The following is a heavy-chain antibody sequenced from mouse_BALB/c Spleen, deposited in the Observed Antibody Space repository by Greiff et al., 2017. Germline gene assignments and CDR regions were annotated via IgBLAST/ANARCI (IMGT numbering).Heavy chain of an antibody. J-gene: IGHJ4*01. CDR1: GYSITSDYA. CDR2: ISYSGST. V-gene: IGHV3-2*02. CDR3: ARSALRAMDY. Sequence: EVKVEESGPGLVKPSQSLSLTCTVTGYSITSDYAWNWIRQFPGNKLEWMGYISYSGSTSYNPSLKSRISITRDTSKNQFFLQLNSVTTEDTATYYCARSALRAMDYWGQGTSVTVSS. D-gene: IGHD1-1*01.